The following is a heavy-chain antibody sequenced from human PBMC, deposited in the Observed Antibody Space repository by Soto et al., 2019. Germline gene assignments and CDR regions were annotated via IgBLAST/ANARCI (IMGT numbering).Heavy chain of an antibody. CDR1: GYNFTSYG. CDR3: ARDRYCSSTSCHIDAFDI. J-gene: IGHJ3*02. V-gene: IGHV1-18*04. D-gene: IGHD2-2*02. CDR2: ISAYNGNT. Sequence: ASVKGSCKASGYNFTSYGISWVRQAPGQGLQWMGWISAYNGNTNYAQKLQGIVTMTTDTSTSTAYMELRSLRSDDTAVYYCARDRYCSSTSCHIDAFDIWGQGTMVTVSS.